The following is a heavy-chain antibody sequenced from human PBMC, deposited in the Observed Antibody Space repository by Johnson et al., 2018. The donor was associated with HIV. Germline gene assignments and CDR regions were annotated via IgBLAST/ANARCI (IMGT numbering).Heavy chain of an antibody. V-gene: IGHV3-30*02. CDR2: IRYDGSNK. J-gene: IGHJ3*02. D-gene: IGHD1-26*01. Sequence: QVQLVESGGGVVQPGRSLRLSCAASGFTFSSYAMHWVRQAPGKGLEWVAFIRYDGSNKYYADSVKGRFTISRDNSENTAYLQMNGLTVEDTSLYYCARVKGATNALDIWGPGTLVTVSS. CDR1: GFTFSSYA. CDR3: ARVKGATNALDI.